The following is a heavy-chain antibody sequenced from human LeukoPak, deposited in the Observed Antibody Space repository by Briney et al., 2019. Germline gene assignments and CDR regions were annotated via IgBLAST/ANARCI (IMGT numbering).Heavy chain of an antibody. J-gene: IGHJ4*02. D-gene: IGHD2-15*01. V-gene: IGHV3-23*01. CDR2: ISSGGDST. CDR3: AKGPSSGYSTYFFDS. Sequence: GGSLRLSCAASAFTFSSYAMSWVRQAPGRGLEWVSGISSGGDSTYYADSVKGRFTISRDNSKNTLSLQMSSLRAEDTAVYYCAKGPSSGYSTYFFDSWGQGTLVTVSS. CDR1: AFTFSSYA.